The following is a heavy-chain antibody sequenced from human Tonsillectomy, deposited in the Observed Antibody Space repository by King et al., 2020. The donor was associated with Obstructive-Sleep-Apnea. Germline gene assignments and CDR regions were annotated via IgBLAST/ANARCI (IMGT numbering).Heavy chain of an antibody. CDR3: AREGAAGATEGAAGITAFDI. CDR1: AGSISSNNW. V-gene: IGHV4-4*02. Sequence: VQLQESGPGLVKPSGTLSLTCAVSAGSISSNNWWSWVRQPPGKGLEWIGEIYHSGRTNSNPSLKSRDTISLDKSKNQVSLKPTSLTAADTAVYYCAREGAAGATEGAAGITAFDIWGQGTMVTVSS. J-gene: IGHJ3*02. D-gene: IGHD6-13*01. CDR2: IYHSGRT.